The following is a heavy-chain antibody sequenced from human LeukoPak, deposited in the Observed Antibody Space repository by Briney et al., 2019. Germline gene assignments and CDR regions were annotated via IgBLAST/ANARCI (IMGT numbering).Heavy chain of an antibody. CDR1: GYTFTGYY. J-gene: IGHJ4*02. CDR3: ARGDLAVAGTFPYDY. Sequence: ASVKVSCKASGYTFTGYYMHWVRQAPGQGLDWMGWINPNNGGTNYAQKFQGRVTMTRDSSISTAYMELSSLRSDDTAVYYCARGDLAVAGTFPYDYWGQGTLVTVSS. CDR2: INPNNGGT. D-gene: IGHD6-19*01. V-gene: IGHV1-2*02.